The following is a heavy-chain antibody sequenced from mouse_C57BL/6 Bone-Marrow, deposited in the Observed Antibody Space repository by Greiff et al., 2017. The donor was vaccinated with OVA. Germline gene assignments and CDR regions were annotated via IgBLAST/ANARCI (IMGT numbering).Heavy chain of an antibody. CDR1: GYTFTSYW. CDR3: ARDDYDLAWFAY. D-gene: IGHD2-4*01. CDR2: INPSNGGT. V-gene: IGHV1-53*01. J-gene: IGHJ3*01. Sequence: QVQLQQPGTELVKPGASVKLSCKASGYTFTSYWMHWVKQRPGHGLEWIGNINPSNGGTNYNEKFKSKATLTVDKSSSTAYMQLSSLTSEDSAVYYCARDDYDLAWFAYWGQGTLVTVSA.